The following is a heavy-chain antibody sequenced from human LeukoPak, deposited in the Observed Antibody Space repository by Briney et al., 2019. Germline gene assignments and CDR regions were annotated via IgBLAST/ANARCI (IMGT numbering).Heavy chain of an antibody. CDR2: ISYDGSNK. CDR1: GFTFSSYG. J-gene: IGHJ4*02. Sequence: GGSLTLSCAASGFTFSSYGMHWVRQAPGQGLEWVAVISYDGSNKYYADSVKGRFTISRDNSKNTLYLQMNSLRAEDTAVYYCAKDHRSRYFDYWGQGTLVTVSS. V-gene: IGHV3-30*18. CDR3: AKDHRSRYFDY.